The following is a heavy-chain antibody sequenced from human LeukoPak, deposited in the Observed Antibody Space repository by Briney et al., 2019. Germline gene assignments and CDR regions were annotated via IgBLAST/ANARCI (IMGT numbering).Heavy chain of an antibody. CDR3: ARARENLVAAGTALSY. CDR2: ISSSSSHI. J-gene: IGHJ4*02. Sequence: GGSLRLSCAASGFTFSSYSMNWVRQAPGKGLEWVSSISSSSSHIYYADSVKGRFTISRDNAKNSLYLQMNSLRVEDTAVYYCARARENLVAAGTALSYWGQGTLVTVSS. D-gene: IGHD6-13*01. CDR1: GFTFSSYS. V-gene: IGHV3-21*01.